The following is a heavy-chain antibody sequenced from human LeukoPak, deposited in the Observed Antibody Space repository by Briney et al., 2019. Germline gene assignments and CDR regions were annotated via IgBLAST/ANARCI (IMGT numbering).Heavy chain of an antibody. J-gene: IGHJ6*02. CDR2: INGDGSSS. CDR3: TRNPGMDV. CDR1: GFTFSTYW. V-gene: IGHV3-74*01. Sequence: GGSLRLSCAASGFTFSTYWMHWVRQAPGKGLVWVSRINGDGSSSTYADSVKGRFTISRDNAKNTLYLQMNSLRTEDTAVYYCTRNPGMDVWGQGTTVTRSS.